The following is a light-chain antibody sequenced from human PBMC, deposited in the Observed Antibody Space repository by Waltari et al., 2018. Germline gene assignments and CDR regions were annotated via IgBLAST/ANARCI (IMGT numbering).Light chain of an antibody. J-gene: IGKJ4*01. CDR1: QSVNSW. Sequence: DIQMTQSPSTLSASVGYRVTITCRASQSVNSWVAWYQQKPGKAPKLLIFKASNLESGVPSRFSGSGSGTEFTLTISSLQPDDFATYYCQKFDRSPLTFGGGTKVEI. CDR2: KAS. V-gene: IGKV1-5*03. CDR3: QKFDRSPLT.